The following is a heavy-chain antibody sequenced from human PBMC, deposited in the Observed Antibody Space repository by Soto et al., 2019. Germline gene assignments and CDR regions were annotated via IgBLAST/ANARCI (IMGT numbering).Heavy chain of an antibody. Sequence: EVQLLESGGGSVQPGGSLRLSCAASRFTFSSYGLSWVRQAPGKGLEWVSTVSGDGGRTYYADSVKGRFTISRDNSKNTLYLQMNSLRAGDTAVYYCARLLNDIVVVPAAIFYYYAMDVWGPGTPVTVS. J-gene: IGHJ6*02. CDR2: VSGDGGRT. D-gene: IGHD2-2*01. V-gene: IGHV3-23*01. CDR1: RFTFSSYG. CDR3: ARLLNDIVVVPAAIFYYYAMDV.